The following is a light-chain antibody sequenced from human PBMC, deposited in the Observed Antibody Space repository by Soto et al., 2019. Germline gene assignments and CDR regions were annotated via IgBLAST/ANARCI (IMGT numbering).Light chain of an antibody. V-gene: IGKV4-1*01. CDR3: LQHYGAPIS. Sequence: DFVMTQSPDSLAVSLGERATINCKSSQSLLSSSNNKNYLAWFQQKPGQPPKMVISWASTRVSGVPDRFSGSGSGTDFTLTISSLQAEDVAVYFCLQHYGAPISFGGGTKVEIK. J-gene: IGKJ4*01. CDR2: WAS. CDR1: QSLLSSSNNKNY.